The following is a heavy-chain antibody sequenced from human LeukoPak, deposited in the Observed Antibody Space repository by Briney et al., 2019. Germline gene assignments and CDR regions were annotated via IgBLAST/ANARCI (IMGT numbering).Heavy chain of an antibody. CDR2: ISSSGSTI. V-gene: IGHV3-48*03. Sequence: GGSLRLSCAASGFTFSSYEMNWVRQAPGKGLERVSYISSSGSTIYYADSVKGRFTISRDNAMNPLYLQMNSLRAEDTAVYYCARDGGYCSGGSCYSYFQHWGQGTLVTVSS. D-gene: IGHD2-15*01. CDR1: GFTFSSYE. J-gene: IGHJ1*01. CDR3: ARDGGYCSGGSCYSYFQH.